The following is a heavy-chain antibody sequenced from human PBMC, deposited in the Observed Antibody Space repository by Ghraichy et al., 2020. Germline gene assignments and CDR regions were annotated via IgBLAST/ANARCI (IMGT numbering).Heavy chain of an antibody. CDR1: GDSVSSNSVA. Sequence: TLSLTCAISGDSVSSNSVAWNWIRQSPSRGLEWLGRTYYYRSKWYNDYAVSVKSRISINPDTSKNQFSLQLNSVTPEDTAVYYCARGAKPAYWYFDLWGRGTLVSVSS. D-gene: IGHD1-14*01. V-gene: IGHV6-1*01. J-gene: IGHJ2*01. CDR2: TYYYRSKWYN. CDR3: ARGAKPAYWYFDL.